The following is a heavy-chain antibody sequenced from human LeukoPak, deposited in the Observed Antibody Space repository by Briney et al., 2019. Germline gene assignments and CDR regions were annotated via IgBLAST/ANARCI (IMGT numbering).Heavy chain of an antibody. J-gene: IGHJ4*02. CDR3: ARDQGGLQSYFDY. D-gene: IGHD5-24*01. CDR1: GGSISSGGYY. CDR2: INHSGST. V-gene: IGHV4-61*09. Sequence: PSETLSLTCTVSGGSISSGGYYWNWIRQPAGKGLEWIGEINHSGSTNYNPSLKSRVTISVDTSKNQFSLKLSSVTAADTAVYYCARDQGGLQSYFDYWGQGTLVTVSS.